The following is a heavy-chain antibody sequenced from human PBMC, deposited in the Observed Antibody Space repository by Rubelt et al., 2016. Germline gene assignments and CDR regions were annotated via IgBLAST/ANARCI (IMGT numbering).Heavy chain of an antibody. V-gene: IGHV3-15*01. Sequence: VQLQQWGAGLLKPSETLSLTCGVRGGSLTGYYWSWIRQSPGKWLEWLGRIKSSRSGGTTDYAAPVKGRFTISRDDSQNTVYLQMDGLKNDDTALYDCITPDDGSGTSRAFDLWGQGTLVTVSS. J-gene: IGHJ3*01. CDR3: ITPDDGSGTSRAFDL. CDR2: IKSSRSGGTT. D-gene: IGHD3-10*01. CDR1: GGSLTGYY.